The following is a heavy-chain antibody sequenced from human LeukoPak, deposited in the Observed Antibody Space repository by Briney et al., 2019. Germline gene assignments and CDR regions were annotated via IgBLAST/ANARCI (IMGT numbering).Heavy chain of an antibody. Sequence: SETLSLTCTVSGGSVSSGSYYWSWIRQPPGKGLEWIAYIYYSGSTSYNPSLKSRVTISVDTSKNQFSLKLNSVTAADTAMYYCARLFHPALSGNYPFDYWGQGTLVTVSS. CDR1: GGSVSSGSYY. D-gene: IGHD1-26*01. CDR2: IYYSGST. CDR3: ARLFHPALSGNYPFDY. J-gene: IGHJ4*02. V-gene: IGHV4-61*01.